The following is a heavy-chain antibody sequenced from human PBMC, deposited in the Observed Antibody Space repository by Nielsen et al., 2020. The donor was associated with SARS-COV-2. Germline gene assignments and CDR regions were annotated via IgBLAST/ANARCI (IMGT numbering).Heavy chain of an antibody. CDR3: AKDRLLSAGLSPIDY. J-gene: IGHJ4*02. D-gene: IGHD1-26*01. CDR2: IRYDGSNK. CDR1: GFTFSSYG. V-gene: IGHV3-30*02. Sequence: PGGSLRLSCAASGFTFSSYGMHWVRQAPGKGLEWVAFIRYDGSNKYYADSVKGRFTISRDNSKNTLYLQMNSLRAEDTAVYYCAKDRLLSAGLSPIDYWGQGTLVTVSS.